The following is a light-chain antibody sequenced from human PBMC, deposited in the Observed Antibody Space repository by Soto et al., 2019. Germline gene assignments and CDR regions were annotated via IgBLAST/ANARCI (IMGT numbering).Light chain of an antibody. J-gene: IGKJ2*01. CDR2: SAS. Sequence: EVVMTQSPATLSVFPGQRVTLSCRASQSVSTSLAWYQQKPGQAPSLLIYSASTRATGIPARFSGSGSGTEFTLTISSLESEDFAVYYCQQYINGYTFGQGTKVDIK. CDR1: QSVSTS. CDR3: QQYINGYT. V-gene: IGKV3-15*01.